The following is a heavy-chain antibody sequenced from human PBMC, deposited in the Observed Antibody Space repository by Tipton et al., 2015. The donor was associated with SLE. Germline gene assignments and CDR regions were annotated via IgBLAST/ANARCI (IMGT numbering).Heavy chain of an antibody. CDR1: GGSISSYY. CDR3: ARPSSTSWYAAFDI. J-gene: IGHJ3*02. V-gene: IGHV4-59*08. D-gene: IGHD6-13*01. Sequence: LRLSCTVSGGSISSYYWSWIRQPPGKGLEWIGYIYYSGNTNYNPSLKSRVTISVDTSKNQFSLKLSSVTAADTAVYYCARPSSTSWYAAFDIWGQGTMVAVSS. CDR2: IYYSGNT.